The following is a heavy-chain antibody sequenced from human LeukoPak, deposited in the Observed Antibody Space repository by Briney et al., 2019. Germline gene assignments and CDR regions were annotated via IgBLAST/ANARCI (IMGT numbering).Heavy chain of an antibody. J-gene: IGHJ4*02. D-gene: IGHD1-26*01. Sequence: PGGSLRLSCAASGFTFTSYSMSWVRQAPGKGLEWVSGTSDRGDYTYYADSVKGRFTISRDNSKNTLYLQMNSLRAKDTALYFCAKKAQYNGNYPLDYWGQGTQVTVSS. CDR2: TSDRGDYT. CDR3: AKKAQYNGNYPLDY. CDR1: GFTFTSYS. V-gene: IGHV3-23*01.